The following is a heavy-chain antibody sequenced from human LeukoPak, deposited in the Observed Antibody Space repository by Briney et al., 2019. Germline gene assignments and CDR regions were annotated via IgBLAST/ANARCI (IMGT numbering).Heavy chain of an antibody. CDR3: TTLGALDY. J-gene: IGHJ4*02. CDR1: GFTFGDYA. Sequence: GGSLRLSCTGSGFTFGDYAMSWVRQAPGKGLEWVGFIRIKTYGGTTEYAASVKGRFTISRDDSKNTLYLQLNSLKTEDTAVYYCTTLGALDYWGQGTLVTVSS. D-gene: IGHD3-16*01. CDR2: IRIKTYGGTT. V-gene: IGHV3-49*04.